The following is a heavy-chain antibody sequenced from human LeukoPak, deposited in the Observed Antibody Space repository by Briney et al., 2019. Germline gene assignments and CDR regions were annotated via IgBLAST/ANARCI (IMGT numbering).Heavy chain of an antibody. CDR3: ARIVGGSVDY. Sequence: SQTLSLTCAISGDSLSSNSAALNWIRQSPSRGLEWLGRTYYRSKWYNHYAVSVKSRITINPDTSKNQFSLHLNSVTPEDTAVYYCARIVGGSVDYWGQGTLVTVSS. J-gene: IGHJ4*02. CDR2: TYYRSKWYN. V-gene: IGHV6-1*01. CDR1: GDSLSSNSAA. D-gene: IGHD2-15*01.